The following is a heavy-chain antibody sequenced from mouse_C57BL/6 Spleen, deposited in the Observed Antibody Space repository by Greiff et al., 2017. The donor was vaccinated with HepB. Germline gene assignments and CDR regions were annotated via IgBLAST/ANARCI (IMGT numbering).Heavy chain of an antibody. J-gene: IGHJ1*03. V-gene: IGHV1-42*01. D-gene: IGHD1-1*01. CDR1: GYSFTGYY. Sequence: EVQLQQSGPELVKPGASVKISCKASGYSFTGYYMNWVKQSPEKSLEWIGEINPSTGGTTYNQKFKAKATLTVDKSSSTAYMQLKSLTSEDSAVYYCARGAFITTVVADWYFDVWGTGTTVTVSS. CDR2: INPSTGGT. CDR3: ARGAFITTVVADWYFDV.